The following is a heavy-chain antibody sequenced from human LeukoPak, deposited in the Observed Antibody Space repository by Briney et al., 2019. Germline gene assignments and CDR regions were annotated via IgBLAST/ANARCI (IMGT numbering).Heavy chain of an antibody. V-gene: IGHV3-53*01. CDR1: GFTVSSNY. CDR3: ASGVTDYYGSASDY. D-gene: IGHD3-10*01. CDR2: ISAGGST. Sequence: PGGSLRLSCAASGFTVSSNYMTWVRQAPGKGLEWVSVISAGGSTYYADSVKGRFTISRDNSKNTLYLQMNSLRAEDTAVYYCASGVTDYYGSASDYWGQGTLVTVSS. J-gene: IGHJ4*02.